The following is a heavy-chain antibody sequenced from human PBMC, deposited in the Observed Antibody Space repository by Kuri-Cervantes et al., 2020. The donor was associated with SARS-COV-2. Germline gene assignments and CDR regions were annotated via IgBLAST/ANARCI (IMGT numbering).Heavy chain of an antibody. D-gene: IGHD3-3*01. J-gene: IGHJ4*02. CDR1: GFTFSSYW. CDR2: INSDGSST. Sequence: GESLKISCAASGFTFSSYWMHWVRQAPGKGLVWVSRINSDGSSTSYADSVKGRFTISRDNAKNTLYLQMNSLRAEDTAVYYCARELNDFWSGRRKDYWGQGTLVTVSS. CDR3: ARELNDFWSGRRKDY. V-gene: IGHV3-74*01.